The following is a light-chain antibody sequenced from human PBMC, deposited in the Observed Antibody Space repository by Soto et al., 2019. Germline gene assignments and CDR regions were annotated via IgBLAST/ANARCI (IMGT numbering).Light chain of an antibody. CDR1: GSDVGGYNY. CDR2: DVT. J-gene: IGLJ3*02. V-gene: IGLV2-14*03. CDR3: SSYTATSTWV. Sequence: QSALTQPASVSGSPGQSITISCTGTGSDVGGYNYVSWYQHYPGKAPTVLIYDVTSRPSGVSNRFSGSKSGNTASLTISGLQAEDEADYYCSSYTATSTWVFGGGTQLTVL.